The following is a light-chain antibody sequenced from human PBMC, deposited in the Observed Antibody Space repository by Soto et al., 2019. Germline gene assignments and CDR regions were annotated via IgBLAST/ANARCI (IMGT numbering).Light chain of an antibody. CDR2: EVS. Sequence: QSALTQPASVSGSPGQSITISCTGTSSDVGTYNYVSWYQQHPGKAPKLMIYEVSNRPSGVSNRFSGSKSGNTASLTISGLQAEDEADYYCSSYTISSTWVFGGGTKRTVL. CDR1: SSDVGTYNY. CDR3: SSYTISSTWV. J-gene: IGLJ3*02. V-gene: IGLV2-14*01.